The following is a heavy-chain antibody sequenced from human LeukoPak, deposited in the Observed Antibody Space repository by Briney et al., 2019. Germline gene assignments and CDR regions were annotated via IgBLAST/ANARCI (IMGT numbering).Heavy chain of an antibody. V-gene: IGHV3-30*14. Sequence: LTGGSLRLSCAASGFTFSSYAMHWVRQAPGKGLEWVAVISYDGSNKYYADSVKGRFTISRDNSKNTLYLQMSSLRAEDTAVYYCVKDSCSTSCLNFDYWGQGTLVTVSS. CDR1: GFTFSSYA. D-gene: IGHD2-2*01. CDR3: VKDSCSTSCLNFDY. J-gene: IGHJ4*02. CDR2: ISYDGSNK.